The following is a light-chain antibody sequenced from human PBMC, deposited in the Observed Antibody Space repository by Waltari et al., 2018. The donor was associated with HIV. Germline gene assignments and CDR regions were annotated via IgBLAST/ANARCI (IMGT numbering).Light chain of an antibody. Sequence: QSALAQPASVSGSPGQSITISCTGTSSDVGRYHFVSWYQQHPGKAPKLMIYEVSNRPSGVSYRFSGSKSGNTASLTISGLQAEDDADYYCSSYTNTTTLVLFGGGTKLTVL. J-gene: IGLJ2*01. CDR3: SSYTNTTTLVL. CDR1: SSDVGRYHF. CDR2: EVS. V-gene: IGLV2-14*01.